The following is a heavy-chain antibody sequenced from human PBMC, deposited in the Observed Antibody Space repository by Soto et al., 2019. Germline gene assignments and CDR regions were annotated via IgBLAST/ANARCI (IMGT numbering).Heavy chain of an antibody. CDR2: IYWDDDK. V-gene: IGHV2-5*02. D-gene: IGHD1-1*01. Sequence: QITLKESGPPLVKPTQTLTLTCTFSGFSLSTSGVGVGWIRQPPGKALEWLALIYWDDDKRYSPSLKSRLTITKDTSKNQVVLTMTNMDPVDTATYYCALSKLERRGGGAFDIWGQGTMVTVSS. CDR3: ALSKLERRGGGAFDI. J-gene: IGHJ3*02. CDR1: GFSLSTSGVG.